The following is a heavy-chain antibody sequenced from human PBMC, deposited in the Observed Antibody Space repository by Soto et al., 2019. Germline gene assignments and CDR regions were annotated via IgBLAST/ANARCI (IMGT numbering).Heavy chain of an antibody. J-gene: IGHJ4*01. V-gene: IGHV6-1*01. D-gene: IGHD1-26*01. CDR1: GDSVSRNSAG. Sequence: SQPLSLPCAITGDSVSRNSAGWSWVRQSPSRGLEWLGRTYYRSKWYYEYAVSVRGRITINPDTSKNQYSLQLNSVTPEDTAVYVGERGEQYSGSIFYDCGQATPVTVAS. CDR3: ERGEQYSGSIFYD. CDR2: TYYRSKWYY.